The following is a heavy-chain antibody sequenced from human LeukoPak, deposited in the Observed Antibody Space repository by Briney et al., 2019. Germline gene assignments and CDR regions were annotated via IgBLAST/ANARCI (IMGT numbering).Heavy chain of an antibody. CDR3: ARTTEAHSWRTRYYDYYMDV. CDR1: GFTFSSYA. Sequence: GGSLRLSCAASGFTFSSYAMHWVRQAPGKGLEWGAVISYDGSNKYYADSVKGRFTISRDNSKNTLYLQMNSLRAEDTAVYYCARTTEAHSWRTRYYDYYMDVWGKGTTVTVSS. J-gene: IGHJ6*03. CDR2: ISYDGSNK. V-gene: IGHV3-30*04. D-gene: IGHD6-13*01.